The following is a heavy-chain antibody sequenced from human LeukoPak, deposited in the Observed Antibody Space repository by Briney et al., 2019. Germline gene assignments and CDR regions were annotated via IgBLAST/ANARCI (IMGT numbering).Heavy chain of an antibody. V-gene: IGHV3-33*06. Sequence: QPGGSLRLSCAASGFTFSSYGMHWVRQAPGKGLEWVAVIWHDGSAEFYVDSVKGRFKISRDDSKNTLYLQMNSLKVEDTALYYCAKDDRGGWSGHFASWGQGTLVTVSS. J-gene: IGHJ4*02. D-gene: IGHD6-19*01. CDR1: GFTFSSYG. CDR3: AKDDRGGWSGHFAS. CDR2: IWHDGSAE.